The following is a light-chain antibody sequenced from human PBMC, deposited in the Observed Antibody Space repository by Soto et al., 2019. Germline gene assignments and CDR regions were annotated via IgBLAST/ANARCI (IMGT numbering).Light chain of an antibody. V-gene: IGLV3-21*02. CDR3: QVWDRSSDHYD. J-gene: IGLJ1*01. CDR2: DDS. Sequence: SYELTQPPSVSVAPGQTATITCGGNNIGSKSVHWYQLRPGQAPVLVVYDDSDRPSGIPERFSGSNSGKKATLTISRVEAGDEADYYCQVWDRSSDHYDFATGTKLTVL. CDR1: NIGSKS.